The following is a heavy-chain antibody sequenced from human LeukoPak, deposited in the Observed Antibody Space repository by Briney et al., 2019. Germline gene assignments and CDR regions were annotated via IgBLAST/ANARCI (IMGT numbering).Heavy chain of an antibody. Sequence: ASVKVSCKASGYTLTSYDINWVRQATGQGLEWMGWMNPNSGNTGCAQKFQGRVTITRNTSISTAYMELSSLRSEDTAVYYCASGGWNYYDSSGLIAFDIWGQGTMVTVSS. D-gene: IGHD3-22*01. J-gene: IGHJ3*02. V-gene: IGHV1-8*03. CDR1: GYTLTSYD. CDR2: MNPNSGNT. CDR3: ASGGWNYYDSSGLIAFDI.